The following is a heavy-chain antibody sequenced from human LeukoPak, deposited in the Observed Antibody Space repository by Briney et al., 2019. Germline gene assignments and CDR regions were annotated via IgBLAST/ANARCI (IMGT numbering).Heavy chain of an antibody. CDR2: INHSGST. CDR1: GGSFSGYY. J-gene: IGHJ5*02. D-gene: IGHD2-2*02. CDR3: ARGGDIVVVPAAIRGRSYNRFDP. Sequence: NPSETLSLTCAVYGGSFSGYYWSWIRQPPGKGLEWIGEINHSGSTNYNPSLKSRVTISVDTSKNQFSLKLSSVTAADTAVYYCARGGDIVVVPAAIRGRSYNRFDPWGQGTLVTVSS. V-gene: IGHV4-34*01.